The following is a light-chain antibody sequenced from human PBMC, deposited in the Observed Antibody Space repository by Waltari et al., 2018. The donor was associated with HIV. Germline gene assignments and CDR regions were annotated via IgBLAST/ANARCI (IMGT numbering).Light chain of an antibody. Sequence: EIVMTQSPATLSVSPGESATLSCRASQTVIGNLAWYQQKPGQSPRLLVYGASARAACVPARFTGSGSGTEFTLTISTMQSEDVAVYYCQQYNYWPPYTFGQGTKLEIK. V-gene: IGKV3-15*01. CDR2: GAS. CDR1: QTVIGN. CDR3: QQYNYWPPYT. J-gene: IGKJ2*01.